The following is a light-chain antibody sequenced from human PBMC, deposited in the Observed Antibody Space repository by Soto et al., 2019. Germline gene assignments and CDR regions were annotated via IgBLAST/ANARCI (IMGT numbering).Light chain of an antibody. V-gene: IGKV1-5*03. CDR1: QTISSW. Sequence: DIQMTQSPSTLSGSVGDRVTITCRASQTISSWLAWYQQKPGKAPKLLIYKASTLKSGVPSRFSGSGSGTEFTLTISSLQPDDFAGYYCQQYNNWPPITFGQGTRLEIK. J-gene: IGKJ5*01. CDR3: QQYNNWPPIT. CDR2: KAS.